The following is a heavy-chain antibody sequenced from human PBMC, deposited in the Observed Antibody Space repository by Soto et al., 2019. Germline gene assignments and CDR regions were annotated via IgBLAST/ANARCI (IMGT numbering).Heavy chain of an antibody. CDR1: GGSISSGGYY. CDR2: IYYSGST. CDR3: ARAGHSSSSEGANWFDP. Sequence: SETLSLTCTVSGGSISSGGYYWSWIRQHPGKGLEWIGYIYYSGSTYYNPSLKSRVTISVDTSKNQFSLNLSSVTAADTAVYYCARAGHSSSSEGANWFDPWGQGTLVTGSS. V-gene: IGHV4-31*03. J-gene: IGHJ5*02. D-gene: IGHD6-6*01.